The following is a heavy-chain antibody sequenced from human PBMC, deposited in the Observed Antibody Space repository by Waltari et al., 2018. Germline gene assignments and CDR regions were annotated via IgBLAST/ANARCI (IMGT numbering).Heavy chain of an antibody. CDR2: VYYSGIT. CDR1: GASLSSYF. V-gene: IGHV4-59*01. CDR3: ARDGLVVGSNAPGNWFDP. Sequence: VQLQESGPRLVKPSETLSLTCTVPGASLSSYFWIWIRQPPGKGLEWIGYVYYSGITNYNPSLKSRVIISVDPSKNQFSLKLNSLTAADTAVYYCARDGLVVGSNAPGNWFDPWGQGTLVTVSS. D-gene: IGHD1-26*01. J-gene: IGHJ5*02.